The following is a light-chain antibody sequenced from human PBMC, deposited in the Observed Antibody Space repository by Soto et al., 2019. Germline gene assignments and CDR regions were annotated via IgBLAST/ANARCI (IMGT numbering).Light chain of an antibody. CDR1: QDINNW. V-gene: IGKV1-5*01. CDR3: QQDNTRRT. Sequence: DIQMTQSPSTLSASVGDRVTITCRASQDINNWLAGYQQKPGNAPKFLIYDASSLRSGVSSRFSGSGSGREFTLTISSLQPDDFGTYYCQQDNTRRTFGQGTKVEI. CDR2: DAS. J-gene: IGKJ1*01.